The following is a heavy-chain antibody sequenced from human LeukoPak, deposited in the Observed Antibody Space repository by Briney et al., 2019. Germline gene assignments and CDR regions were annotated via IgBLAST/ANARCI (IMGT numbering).Heavy chain of an antibody. CDR1: GFTFSDYY. CDR3: ARDLAPRGYSYGIRASWFDP. J-gene: IGHJ5*02. Sequence: TGGSLRLSCAASGFTFSDYYMSWIRQAPGKGLEWVSYISSSGSTIYYADSVKGRFTISRDNAKNSLYLQMNSLRAEDTAVYYCARDLAPRGYSYGIRASWFDPWGQGTLVTVSS. V-gene: IGHV3-11*01. D-gene: IGHD5-18*01. CDR2: ISSSGSTI.